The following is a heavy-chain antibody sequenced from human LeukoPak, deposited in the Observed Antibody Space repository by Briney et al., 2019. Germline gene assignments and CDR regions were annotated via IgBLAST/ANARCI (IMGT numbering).Heavy chain of an antibody. J-gene: IGHJ4*02. Sequence: GGSLRLSCAASGFTFSDYYMSWIRQAPGKGLEWVSYISSSGSTIYHADSVKGRFTISRDNAKNSLYLQMSSLRAEDTAVYYCARDREELYYYDSSGYWVDYWGQGTLVTVSS. D-gene: IGHD3-22*01. V-gene: IGHV3-11*01. CDR1: GFTFSDYY. CDR2: ISSSGSTI. CDR3: ARDREELYYYDSSGYWVDY.